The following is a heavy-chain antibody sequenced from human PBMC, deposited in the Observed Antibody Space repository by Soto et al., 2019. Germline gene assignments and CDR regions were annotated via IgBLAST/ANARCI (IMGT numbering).Heavy chain of an antibody. CDR2: ISYDGSNK. V-gene: IGHV3-30*18. CDR3: SKMGNGGMDV. CDR1: GFTFSSYG. D-gene: IGHD1-1*01. J-gene: IGHJ6*02. Sequence: GGSLRLSCAASGFTFSSYGMHWVRQAPGKGLEWVAVISYDGSNKYYADSVKRRFTISRDNSKNTLYLQMNSLRAEDTAVYYCSKMGNGGMDVWGQGTTVTVSS.